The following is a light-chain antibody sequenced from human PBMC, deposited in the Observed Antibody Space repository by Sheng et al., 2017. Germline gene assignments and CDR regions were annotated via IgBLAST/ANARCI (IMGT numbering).Light chain of an antibody. CDR3: QSADSTGTYPLV. Sequence: SYDLTQPPSVSVSPGQTAKITCSGDALPKQYVYWYQQKPGQAPVLVIYSDRERPSGIPERFSGSSSGTTVTLTISGVQAEDEADYYCQSADSTGTYPLVFGTGTQGHRP. CDR1: ALPKQY. J-gene: IGLJ1*01. V-gene: IGLV3-25*03. CDR2: SDR.